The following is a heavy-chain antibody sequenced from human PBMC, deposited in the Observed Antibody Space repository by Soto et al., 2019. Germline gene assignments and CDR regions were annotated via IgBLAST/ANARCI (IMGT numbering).Heavy chain of an antibody. D-gene: IGHD2-2*01. CDR2: ISGSGGST. CDR1: GFTFSSYA. V-gene: IGHV3-23*01. Sequence: PGGSLRLSCAASGFTFSSYAMSWVRQAPGKGLEWVSAISGSGGSTYYADSVKGRFTISRDNSKNTLYLQMNSLRAEDTAVYYCAKDYCSSTSCSTPNTFDYWGQGTLVTVSS. J-gene: IGHJ4*02. CDR3: AKDYCSSTSCSTPNTFDY.